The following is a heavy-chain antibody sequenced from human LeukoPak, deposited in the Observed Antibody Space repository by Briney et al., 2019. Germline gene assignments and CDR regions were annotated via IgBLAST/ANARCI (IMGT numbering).Heavy chain of an antibody. D-gene: IGHD3-10*01. J-gene: IGHJ4*02. V-gene: IGHV3-7*01. CDR1: GFTFSSYW. CDR3: AKRGGLGFGAEYYFDY. Sequence: QPGGSLRLSCAASGFTFSSYWMSWARQAPGKGLEWVANIKQDGSEKYYVDSVKGRFTISRDNAKNSLYLQMNSLRAEDTAVYYCAKRGGLGFGAEYYFDYWGQGTLVTVSP. CDR2: IKQDGSEK.